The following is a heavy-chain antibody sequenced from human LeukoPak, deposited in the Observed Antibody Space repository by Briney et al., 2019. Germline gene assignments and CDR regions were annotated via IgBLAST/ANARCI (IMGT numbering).Heavy chain of an antibody. D-gene: IGHD3-22*01. CDR2: ISGSGGST. Sequence: PGGSLRLSCAASGFTFSTYAMSWVRQAPGKWLEWVSAISGSGGSTYYADSVKGRFTLSRDNSKNMMYLQMNSLRAEDTAVYYCASQKESSYDSSGNYWGQGTLVTVSS. CDR1: GFTFSTYA. V-gene: IGHV3-23*01. CDR3: ASQKESSYDSSGNY. J-gene: IGHJ4*02.